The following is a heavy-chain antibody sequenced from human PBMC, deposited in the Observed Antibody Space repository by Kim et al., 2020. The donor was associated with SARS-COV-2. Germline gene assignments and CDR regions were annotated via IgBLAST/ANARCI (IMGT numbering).Heavy chain of an antibody. CDR1: GFTFSSYG. D-gene: IGHD6-19*01. J-gene: IGHJ6*02. CDR3: AKDQQWLVLSGMDV. CDR2: IWYDGSNK. V-gene: IGHV3-33*06. Sequence: GGSLRLSCAASGFTFSSYGMHWVRQAPGKGLEWVAVIWYDGSNKYYADSVKGRFTISRDNSKNTLYLQMNSLRAEDTAVYYCAKDQQWLVLSGMDVWGQGTTVTVSS.